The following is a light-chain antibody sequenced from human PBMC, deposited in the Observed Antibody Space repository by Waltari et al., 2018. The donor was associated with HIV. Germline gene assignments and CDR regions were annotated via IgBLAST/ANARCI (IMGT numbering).Light chain of an antibody. CDR2: DVT. J-gene: IGLJ2*01. CDR3: CSYSDSGTIL. V-gene: IGLV2-14*03. CDR1: RSDIGSFDY. Sequence: SALTQPASVSGSPGQSITISCLGARSDIGSFDYVSWYQQHPDKAPKLILYDVTYRPSGVSGRFSGSRSGSMASLTISGLQPEDEADYFCCSYSDSGTILFGGGTRVTVL.